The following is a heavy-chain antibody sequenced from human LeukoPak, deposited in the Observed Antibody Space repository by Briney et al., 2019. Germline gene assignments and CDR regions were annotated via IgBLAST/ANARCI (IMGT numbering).Heavy chain of an antibody. CDR1: GYTFTSYG. Sequence: ASVKVSCKASGYTFTSYGISWVRQAPGQGLEWMGWISAYNGNTNYAQKLPGRVTMTTDTSTSTAYMELRSLRSDDTAVYYCAREVKYSGSYSDWFDPWGQGTLVTVSS. V-gene: IGHV1-18*01. CDR2: ISAYNGNT. D-gene: IGHD1-26*01. J-gene: IGHJ5*02. CDR3: AREVKYSGSYSDWFDP.